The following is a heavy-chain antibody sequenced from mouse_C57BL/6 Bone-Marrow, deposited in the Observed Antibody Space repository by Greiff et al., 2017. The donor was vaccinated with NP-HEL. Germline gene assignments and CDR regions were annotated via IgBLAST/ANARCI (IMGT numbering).Heavy chain of an antibody. CDR3: AIDYYYGRSFWYFDV. J-gene: IGHJ1*03. CDR2: IYPRDGST. V-gene: IGHV1-85*01. Sequence: QVQLQQSGPELVKPGASVKLSCKASGYTFTSYDINWVKQRPGQGLEWIGWIYPRDGSTKYNEKFKGKATLTVDNSSRTAYMQLSSLTSEDSAVYYCAIDYYYGRSFWYFDVWGTGTTVTGSS. D-gene: IGHD1-1*01. CDR1: GYTFTSYD.